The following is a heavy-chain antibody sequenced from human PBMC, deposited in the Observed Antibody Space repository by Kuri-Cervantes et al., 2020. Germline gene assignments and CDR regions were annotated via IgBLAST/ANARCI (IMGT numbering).Heavy chain of an antibody. D-gene: IGHD6-19*01. CDR2: INLSGGST. V-gene: IGHV1-46*01. CDR1: GYTFTSYY. Sequence: SVTVSCQASGYTFTSYYRHWVRQAPGQGLEWMGIINLSGGSTSYEQKFQGRVTMTRDTSISPAYMELSRLRSDDTAVYYCARGGSSGCLDYWGQGTLVTVSS. CDR3: ARGGSSGCLDY. J-gene: IGHJ4*02.